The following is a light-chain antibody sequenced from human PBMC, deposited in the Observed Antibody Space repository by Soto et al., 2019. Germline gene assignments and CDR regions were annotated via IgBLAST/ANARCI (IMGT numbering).Light chain of an antibody. CDR2: GAS. CDR3: QQYNNWPLT. CDR1: QNVSSK. V-gene: IGKV3-15*01. J-gene: IGKJ4*01. Sequence: EIVMTQSPATLSVSPGERATLSCRASQNVSSKLAWYQQKPGQAPRLLIYGASTRATGIPARFSGSGSGTEFTVTFSSLQSEDFAVYYCQQYNNWPLTFGGGTKVEIK.